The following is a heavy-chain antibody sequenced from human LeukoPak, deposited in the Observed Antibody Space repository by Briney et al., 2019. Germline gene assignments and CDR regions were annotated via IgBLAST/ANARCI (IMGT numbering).Heavy chain of an antibody. CDR3: ARDSPYGTAGY. CDR2: ISSSSSYI. D-gene: IGHD2-8*02. V-gene: IGHV3-21*01. Sequence: GGSLRLSCAASRFTFSSYEMNWVRQAPGKGLEWVSSISSSSSYIYYADSVKGRFTISRDNTKNSLYLQMNSLRAEDTAVYYCARDSPYGTAGYWGQGTLVTVSS. CDR1: RFTFSSYE. J-gene: IGHJ4*02.